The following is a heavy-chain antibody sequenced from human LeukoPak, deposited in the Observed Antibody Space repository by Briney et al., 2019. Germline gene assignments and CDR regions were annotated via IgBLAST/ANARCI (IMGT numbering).Heavy chain of an antibody. V-gene: IGHV4-39*02. D-gene: IGHD5-18*01. CDR1: GSSITSSTYY. J-gene: IGHJ4*02. CDR3: ATRGHNYGLK. CDR2: IHYSGST. Sequence: SETLSLTCAVSGSSITSSTYYWGCIRQPPGKGLEWIGTIHYSGSTYYNPSLKSRVAMSVDTSKNHFSLKLSSVTAADTAVYYCATRGHNYGLKWGQGTLVTVSS.